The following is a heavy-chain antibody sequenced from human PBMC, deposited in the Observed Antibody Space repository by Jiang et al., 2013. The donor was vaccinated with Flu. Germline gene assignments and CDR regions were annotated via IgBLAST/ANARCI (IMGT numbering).Heavy chain of an antibody. CDR2: IKSKTDGGAT. D-gene: IGHD2-2*01. CDR1: GFTFTNAW. V-gene: IGHV3-15*01. Sequence: VQLVESGGGLVKPGGSLRLSCAASGFTFTNAWMSWVRQAPGKGLEWVGRIKSKTDGGATDYAAPVKDRFTISRDDSKNTLFLQMNSLKTEDTAMYYCITDSNDYWGQGALVTVSS. J-gene: IGHJ4*02. CDR3: ITDSNDY.